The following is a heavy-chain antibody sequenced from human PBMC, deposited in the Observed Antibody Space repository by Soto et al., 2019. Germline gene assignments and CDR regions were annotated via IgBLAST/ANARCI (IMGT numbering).Heavy chain of an antibody. J-gene: IGHJ4*02. D-gene: IGHD3-16*01. CDR3: SIDAGYKSDYVWGSYTADDSYFDY. CDR1: GFTFSSYG. CDR2: ISYEGSNK. Sequence: QVQLVESGGGVVQPGRSLRLSCAASGFTFSSYGMHWVRQAPGKGLELVAVISYEGSNKDYADSVKGRFTISRVNSKITLYLQMYSLRVEDTAVYYCSIDAGYKSDYVWGSYTADDSYFDYCGQGTLVTVSS. V-gene: IGHV3-30*03.